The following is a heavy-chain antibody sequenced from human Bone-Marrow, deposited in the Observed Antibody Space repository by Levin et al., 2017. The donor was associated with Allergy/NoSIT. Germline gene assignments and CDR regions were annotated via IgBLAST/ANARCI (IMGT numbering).Heavy chain of an antibody. Sequence: GESLKISCVASGLTLSSYAMSWVRQAPGKGLEWVSAIRGSDGNTYYADSVKGRFTISGDNSKNTLYLQMNSLRAEDTAVYYCATMAGYCSTFSCYKGGDYWGQGTLVTVST. CDR2: IRGSDGNT. CDR3: ATMAGYCSTFSCYKGGDY. CDR1: GLTLSSYA. D-gene: IGHD2-2*02. J-gene: IGHJ4*02. V-gene: IGHV3-23*01.